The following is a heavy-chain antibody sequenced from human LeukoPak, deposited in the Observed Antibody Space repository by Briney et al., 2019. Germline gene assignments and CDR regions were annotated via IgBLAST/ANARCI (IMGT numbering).Heavy chain of an antibody. CDR1: GFTFSNYA. CDR2: ISASGGTT. Sequence: GGSLRLSCAASGFTFSNYAMTWVRQAPGKGLDWVSGISASGGTTYYADSVKGRFTISRDNSKNTRYLQMTSLTAADTAVYYWAKRPRDTSGYYLGAFDIWGQGTMVTVSS. J-gene: IGHJ3*02. V-gene: IGHV3-23*01. CDR3: AKRPRDTSGYYLGAFDI. D-gene: IGHD3-22*01.